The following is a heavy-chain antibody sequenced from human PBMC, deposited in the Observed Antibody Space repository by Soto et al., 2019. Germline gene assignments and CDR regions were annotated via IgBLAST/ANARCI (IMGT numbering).Heavy chain of an antibody. D-gene: IGHD3-22*01. J-gene: IGHJ4*02. CDR1: GYTITSYG. Sequence: AASVKVSCKASGYTITSYGISWVRQAPGQGLEWMGWISAYNGNTNYAQKLQGRVTMTTDTSTSTAYMELRSLRSDDTAVYYCARNHHYYDTSGYFYFDYWGQGTLVTVSS. CDR2: ISAYNGNT. CDR3: ARNHHYYDTSGYFYFDY. V-gene: IGHV1-18*01.